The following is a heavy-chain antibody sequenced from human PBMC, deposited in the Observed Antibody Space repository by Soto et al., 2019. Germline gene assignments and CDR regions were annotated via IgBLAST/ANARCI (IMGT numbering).Heavy chain of an antibody. CDR3: ARDVTAVDN. V-gene: IGHV3-48*01. J-gene: IGHJ4*02. Sequence: PGGSLRLSCAVSVFTFSTYSMSWVRQAPGKGLESIAYISSSGSAIYYADSVKGRFTISRDNAKNSLYLQMDSLRAEDTAVYYCARDVTAVDNWGQGTLVTVSS. D-gene: IGHD3-16*01. CDR2: ISSSGSAI. CDR1: VFTFSTYS.